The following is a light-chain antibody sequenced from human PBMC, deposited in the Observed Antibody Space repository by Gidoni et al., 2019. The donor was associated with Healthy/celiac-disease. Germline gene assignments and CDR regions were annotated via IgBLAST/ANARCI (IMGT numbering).Light chain of an antibody. CDR3: QQRSNGPRT. Sequence: ELVLTHSPATLSLSPVEIATLSCRDRQSVSSYLAWYQQKPGQAPRLLIYDASNRATGITARLRGSGSGTDFTRTISSIEPEDCAVDDCQQRSNGPRTFGGGTKVEIK. J-gene: IGKJ4*01. V-gene: IGKV3-11*01. CDR1: QSVSSY. CDR2: DAS.